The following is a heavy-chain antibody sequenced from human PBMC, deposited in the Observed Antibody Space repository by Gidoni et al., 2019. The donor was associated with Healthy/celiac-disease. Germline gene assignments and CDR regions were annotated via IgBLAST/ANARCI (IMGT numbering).Heavy chain of an antibody. Sequence: QVQLVQSGAEVKKPGYSVKAPCKASVGTFSSYAISWVRQAPGQGLEWMGRIIPILGIANYAQKFQGRVTITADKSTSTAYMELSSLRSEDTAVYYCARGGGYYGSGNHRWFDPWGQGTLVTVSS. D-gene: IGHD3-10*01. CDR2: IIPILGIA. J-gene: IGHJ5*02. CDR3: ARGGGYYGSGNHRWFDP. V-gene: IGHV1-69*04. CDR1: VGTFSSYA.